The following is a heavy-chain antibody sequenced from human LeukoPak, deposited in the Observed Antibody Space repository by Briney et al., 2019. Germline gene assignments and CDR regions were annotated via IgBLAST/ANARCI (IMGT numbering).Heavy chain of an antibody. J-gene: IGHJ4*02. Sequence: GGSLRLSCAASGFIFSSYNMNWVRQAPGKGLEWVSSISSSSIYIYYADSVKGRLTISRDNAKNSLYLQMNSLRAEDTAVYYCARDGSRGNLVTAPDYWGQGTLVTVSS. V-gene: IGHV3-21*01. CDR1: GFIFSSYN. D-gene: IGHD2-21*02. CDR2: ISSSSIYI. CDR3: ARDGSRGNLVTAPDY.